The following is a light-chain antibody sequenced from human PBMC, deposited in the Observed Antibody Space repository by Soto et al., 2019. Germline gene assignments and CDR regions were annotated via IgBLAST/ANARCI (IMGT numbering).Light chain of an antibody. CDR3: QQYYDWSRT. J-gene: IGKJ1*01. Sequence: EIVMTQSPATLSLSPGERATLSCRASQSVNSNLAWYQQKAGQALRLLIYGTSTRATGIPARFSGSGSGTDFTLTISSLQFEDFAVYYCQQYYDWSRTFGQGTKVDIK. CDR2: GTS. V-gene: IGKV3-15*01. CDR1: QSVNSN.